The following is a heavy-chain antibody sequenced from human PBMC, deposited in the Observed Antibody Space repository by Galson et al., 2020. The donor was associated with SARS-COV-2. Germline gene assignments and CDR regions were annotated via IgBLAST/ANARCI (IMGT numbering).Heavy chain of an antibody. CDR1: GGSISSDNW. J-gene: IGHJ4*02. D-gene: IGHD7-27*01. CDR3: SRPKTGAPFDS. CDR2: IYHSGTT. V-gene: IGHV4-4*02. Sequence: SETLSLTCAVSGGSISSDNWWSWVRQPPGKGLGWIGDIYHSGTTNYNPSLKSRVTISVDKSKNQFSLNLKSVTAADTAVYFCSRPKTGAPFDSWGQGTLVTVS.